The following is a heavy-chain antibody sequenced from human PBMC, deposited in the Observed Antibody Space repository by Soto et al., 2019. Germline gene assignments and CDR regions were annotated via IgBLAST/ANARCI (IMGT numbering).Heavy chain of an antibody. D-gene: IGHD3-22*01. CDR1: GGSFSSSTYY. Sequence: QLQLQESGPGLVKPSETLSLTCTVSGGSFSSSTYYWGCIRQPPGKGLEWIGSMYSGGNTYYNPSLKSRVTVSVDTSKNHFSLKLTSVTAADKAMYYCARQPYDSTGYYYGAWGQGTLVTVSS. V-gene: IGHV4-39*01. CDR3: ARQPYDSTGYYYGA. J-gene: IGHJ5*02. CDR2: MYSGGNT.